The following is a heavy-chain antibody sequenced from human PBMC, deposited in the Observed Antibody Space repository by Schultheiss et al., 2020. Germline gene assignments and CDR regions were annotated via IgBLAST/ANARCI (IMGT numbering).Heavy chain of an antibody. Sequence: ASVKVSCKASGYTFTSYGISWVRQAPGQGLEWMGWISAYNGNTNYAQKLQGRVTMTTDTSTSTAYMELRSLRSDDTVVYYCARDCWGSSTSCYHYYYYGMDVWGQGTTVTVSS. CDR3: ARDCWGSSTSCYHYYYYGMDV. CDR1: GYTFTSYG. V-gene: IGHV1-18*01. J-gene: IGHJ6*02. CDR2: ISAYNGNT. D-gene: IGHD2-2*01.